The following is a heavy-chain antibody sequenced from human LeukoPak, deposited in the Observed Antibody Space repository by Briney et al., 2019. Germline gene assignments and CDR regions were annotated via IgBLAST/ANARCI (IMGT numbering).Heavy chain of an antibody. CDR1: GGTFSSYT. CDR3: ARYVVVPAANQGGNRFDP. J-gene: IGHJ5*02. CDR2: IIPILGIA. D-gene: IGHD2-2*01. Sequence: SVKVSCKASGGTFSSYTISWVRQAPGQGLEWMGRIIPILGIANYAQKFQGRVTITADKSTSTAYMELSSLRSEDTAVYYCARYVVVPAANQGGNRFDPWGQGTLVTVSS. V-gene: IGHV1-69*02.